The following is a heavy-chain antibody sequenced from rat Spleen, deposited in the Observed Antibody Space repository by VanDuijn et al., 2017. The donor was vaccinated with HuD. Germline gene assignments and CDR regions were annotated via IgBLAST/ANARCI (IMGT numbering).Heavy chain of an antibody. CDR1: GFTFHNYW. Sequence: EVQLVESDGGLVQPGSSLKLSCVASGFTFHNYWMTWIRQAPGKGLEWVASITNTGGSTYYPASVKGRFTISRDNAKSTLYLQMNSLRSEDTATYYCARREWGGDFDYWGQGVMVTVSP. D-gene: IGHD1-1*01. J-gene: IGHJ2*01. V-gene: IGHV5-31*01. CDR3: ARREWGGDFDY. CDR2: ITNTGGST.